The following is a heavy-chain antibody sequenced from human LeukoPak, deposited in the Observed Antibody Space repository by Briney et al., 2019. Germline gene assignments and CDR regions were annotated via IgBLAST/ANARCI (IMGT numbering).Heavy chain of an antibody. V-gene: IGHV3-33*01. J-gene: IGHJ4*02. D-gene: IGHD3-3*01. CDR1: GFTFSSYG. CDR2: IWYDGSNK. Sequence: GGSLRLSCAASGFTFSSYGMHWVRQAPGKGLEWVAVIWYDGSNKYYADSVKGRFTISRDNSKNTLYLQMNSLRAEDTAVYYCARALEWLSPFDYWGQGTLVTVSS. CDR3: ARALEWLSPFDY.